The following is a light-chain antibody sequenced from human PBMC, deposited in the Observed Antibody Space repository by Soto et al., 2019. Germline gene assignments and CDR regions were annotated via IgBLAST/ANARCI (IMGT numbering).Light chain of an antibody. CDR3: SSYTSTNTLV. CDR2: DVT. CDR1: RSDVGGYNF. Sequence: QSALTQPASVSGSPGQSITISCTGTRSDVGGYNFVSWYQQHPGKVPKLLIYDVTHRPSGVSNRFSASKSANTASLTISGRQAEDEDDYYCSSYTSTNTLVFGGGTKLTVL. V-gene: IGLV2-14*01. J-gene: IGLJ2*01.